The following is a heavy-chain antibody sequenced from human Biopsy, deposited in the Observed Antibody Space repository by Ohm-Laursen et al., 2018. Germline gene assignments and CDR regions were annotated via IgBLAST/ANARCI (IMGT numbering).Heavy chain of an antibody. V-gene: IGHV3-23*01. CDR2: ISGSGGST. CDR1: GSSFDNYA. D-gene: IGHD2-2*02. CDR3: AKGGYCTTTSCYMDVDY. Sequence: SLRLSCSASGSSFDNYAMNWVRQAPGKGLEWVSTISGSGGSTYYADSVKGRFTISRDASKNTLYLLMNSLRAEDTAMYYCAKGGYCTTTSCYMDVDYWGQGTLVTVSS. J-gene: IGHJ4*02.